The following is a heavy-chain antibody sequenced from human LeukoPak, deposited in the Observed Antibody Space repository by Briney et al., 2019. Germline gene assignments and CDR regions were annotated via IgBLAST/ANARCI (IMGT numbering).Heavy chain of an antibody. CDR2: IWYDGSNK. CDR3: ARDLAGATDFDY. Sequence: GGSLRLSCAASGFTFSSYGMHWVRQAPGKGLEWVAVIWYDGSNKYYADSVKGRFTISRDNSKNTLYLQMNSLRAEDTAVHYCARDLAGATDFDYWGQGTLVTVSS. J-gene: IGHJ4*02. D-gene: IGHD1-26*01. CDR1: GFTFSSYG. V-gene: IGHV3-33*01.